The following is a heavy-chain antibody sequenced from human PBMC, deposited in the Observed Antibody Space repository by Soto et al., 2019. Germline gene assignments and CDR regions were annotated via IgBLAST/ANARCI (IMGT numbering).Heavy chain of an antibody. V-gene: IGHV3-23*01. Sequence: EVQLLESGGGLVQPGGSLRLSCAASGFTFSSYTMSWVRQAPGKGLEWVSAISGSGGSTYYADSVKGRFTISRDNSKNRLYPQMSSPRAEDPAVYYSAKSGYSGSDPRPLNHYFEGIDVWGQGTKVTFSS. CDR3: AKSGYSGSDPRPLNHYFEGIDV. D-gene: IGHD5-12*01. J-gene: IGHJ6*02. CDR1: GFTFSSYT. CDR2: ISGSGGST.